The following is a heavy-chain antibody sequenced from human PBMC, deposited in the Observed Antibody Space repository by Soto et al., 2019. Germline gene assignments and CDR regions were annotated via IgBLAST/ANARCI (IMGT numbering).Heavy chain of an antibody. CDR1: GYSFTSYW. CDR2: IDPSDSYT. Sequence: ESLKISCKGSGYSFTSYWISWVRQMPGKGLEWMGRIDPSDSYTNYSPSFQGHVTISADKSISTAYLQWSSLKASDTAMYYCATATYDILTGSYGMDVWGQGTTVTVSS. J-gene: IGHJ6*02. CDR3: ATATYDILTGSYGMDV. V-gene: IGHV5-10-1*01. D-gene: IGHD3-9*01.